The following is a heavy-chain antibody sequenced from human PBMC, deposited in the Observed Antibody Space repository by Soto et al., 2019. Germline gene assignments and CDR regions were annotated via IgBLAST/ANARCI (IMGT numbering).Heavy chain of an antibody. Sequence: QLQLQESGPGLVKPSETLSLTCNVSGVSISDTSYYWVWIRQPPGKGLEWIGTIYFNGNTFYNPSLTSRLTTSVDTSKHQLSLRLASVPAADTSVYYCARQGSYWGQGTLVGVSS. J-gene: IGHJ4*02. CDR3: ARQGSY. V-gene: IGHV4-39*01. CDR2: IYFNGNT. CDR1: GVSISDTSYY.